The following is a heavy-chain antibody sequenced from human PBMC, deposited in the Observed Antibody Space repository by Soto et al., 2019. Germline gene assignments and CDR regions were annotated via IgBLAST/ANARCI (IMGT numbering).Heavy chain of an antibody. CDR2: IYYSGNT. CDR1: GGSLRNYY. D-gene: IGHD1-1*01. CDR3: ARQWANDWNGRDFFDF. J-gene: IGHJ3*01. V-gene: IGHV4-59*08. Sequence: QVQLQESGPGLVKPSETLSLTCTVSGGSLRNYYWSWIRQPPGKGLEWIGHIYYSGNTNYNPSLRRRVTMSVDTSKSQFALTVTSVTAAATAVYYCARQWANDWNGRDFFDFWGQGTKVTVSS.